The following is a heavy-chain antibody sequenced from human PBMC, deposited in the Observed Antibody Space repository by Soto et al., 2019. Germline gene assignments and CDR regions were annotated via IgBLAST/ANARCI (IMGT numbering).Heavy chain of an antibody. V-gene: IGHV4-59*12. D-gene: IGHD2-15*01. Sequence: SETLSLTCTVSGGSISSYYWSWIRQPPGKGLEWIGYIYYSGSTNYNPSLKSRVTISVDTSKNSLYLQMNSLKTEDAAMYYCVRNLASGGTYYFDYWGQGTLVTVSS. CDR2: IYYSGST. CDR3: VRNLASGGTYYFDY. J-gene: IGHJ4*02. CDR1: GGSISSYY.